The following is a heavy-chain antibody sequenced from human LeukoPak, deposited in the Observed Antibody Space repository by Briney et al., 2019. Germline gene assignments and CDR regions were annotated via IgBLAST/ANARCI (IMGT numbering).Heavy chain of an antibody. J-gene: IGHJ6*02. CDR1: GYTFTSYG. CDR3: ARADSGNYYYYYGMDV. D-gene: IGHD6-13*01. V-gene: IGHV1-18*01. Sequence: ASVKVSCKASGYTFTSYGISWVRQAPGQGLEWMGWISAYNGNTNYAQKLQGRVTMTTDTSTSTAYMELRSLRSDDTAVYYCARADSGNYYYYYGMDVRGQGTTVTVSS. CDR2: ISAYNGNT.